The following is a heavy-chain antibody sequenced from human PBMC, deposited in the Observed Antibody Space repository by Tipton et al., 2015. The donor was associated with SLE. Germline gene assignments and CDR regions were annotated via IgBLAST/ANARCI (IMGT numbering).Heavy chain of an antibody. D-gene: IGHD6-13*01. Sequence: TLSLTCAVSGDSINRGGYSWNWVRQFPEKGLEWIGYIYYSGTTFYNPSLSSRLTISVDTSKNQFSLNLTSVTAADTAVYYCARAGLAATGSSYYYYMDVWGKGTTVTVSS. CDR1: GDSINRGGYS. V-gene: IGHV4-31*11. CDR2: IYYSGTT. J-gene: IGHJ6*03. CDR3: ARAGLAATGSSYYYYMDV.